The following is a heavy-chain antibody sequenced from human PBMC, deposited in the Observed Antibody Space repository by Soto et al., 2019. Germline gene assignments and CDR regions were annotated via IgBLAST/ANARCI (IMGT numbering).Heavy chain of an antibody. V-gene: IGHV3-53*02. CDR1: GFIVSNNY. CDR3: ARGGANDAFDV. Sequence: EVQLVETGGGLIQPGGSLRLSRAASGFIVSNNYMSWVRQAPGKGLEWVSVLYSGGGTYYADSVKGRFTISRDSSKNTLYLQMTSLSDEDTAVYFCARGGANDAFDVWGQGTMVTVSS. CDR2: LYSGGGT. J-gene: IGHJ3*01. D-gene: IGHD1-26*01.